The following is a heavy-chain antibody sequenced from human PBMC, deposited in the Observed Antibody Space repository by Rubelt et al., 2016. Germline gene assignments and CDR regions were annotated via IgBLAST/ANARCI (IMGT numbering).Heavy chain of an antibody. CDR2: IYYIGST. V-gene: IGHV4-39*07. J-gene: IGHJ5*02. CDR3: ARDPWMVPLLFDP. Sequence: QLQLQESGPGLVKPSETLSLTCTVSGGSISSTISYWGWIRQPPGKGLEWIGSIYYIGSTTYNPSLKSRVTISVDTSRNQFPRKVSSGAAADTAIYYCARDPWMVPLLFDPWGQGTLVTVSS. CDR1: GGSISSTISY. D-gene: IGHD6-19*01.